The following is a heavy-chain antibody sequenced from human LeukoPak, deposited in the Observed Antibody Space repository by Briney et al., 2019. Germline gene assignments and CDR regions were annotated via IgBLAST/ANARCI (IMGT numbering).Heavy chain of an antibody. V-gene: IGHV3-23*01. Sequence: PGGSLRLSCAASGFTFSSYAMSWVRQAPGKGLEWVSAISGSGGSTYYADSVKGRFTISRDNSKNTLYLQMNSLRAGDTAVYYCAKNYDILTGIDYWGQGTLVTVSS. D-gene: IGHD3-9*01. CDR3: AKNYDILTGIDY. J-gene: IGHJ4*02. CDR1: GFTFSSYA. CDR2: ISGSGGST.